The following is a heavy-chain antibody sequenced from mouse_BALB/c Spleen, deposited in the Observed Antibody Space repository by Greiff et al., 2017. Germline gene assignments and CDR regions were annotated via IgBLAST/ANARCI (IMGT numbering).Heavy chain of an antibody. CDR2: INPDSSTI. J-gene: IGHJ2*01. CDR1: GFDFSRYW. V-gene: IGHV4-1*02. Sequence: DVMLVESGGGLVQPGGSLKLSCAASGFDFSRYWMSWVRQAPGKGLEWIGEINPDSSTINYTPSLKDKFIISRDNAKNTLYLQMSKVRSEDTALYYCARAYRYDAGGFDYWGQGTTLTVSS. CDR3: ARAYRYDAGGFDY. D-gene: IGHD2-14*01.